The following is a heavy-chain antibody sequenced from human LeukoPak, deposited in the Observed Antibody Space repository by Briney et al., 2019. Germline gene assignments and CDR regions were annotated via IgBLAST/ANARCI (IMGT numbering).Heavy chain of an antibody. CDR3: ARFCGGGDPPPPGP. Sequence: GGSLRLSCVASGFTVSSSYMSWVRQAPGKGLEWVSIIYGGGSTYSADSVKGRFTISRDNSKNTLYLQMNSLRAEDTAVYYCARFCGGGDPPPPGPGGQATLVTVSS. CDR2: IYGGGST. D-gene: IGHD2-21*01. V-gene: IGHV3-53*01. J-gene: IGHJ1*01. CDR1: GFTVSSSY.